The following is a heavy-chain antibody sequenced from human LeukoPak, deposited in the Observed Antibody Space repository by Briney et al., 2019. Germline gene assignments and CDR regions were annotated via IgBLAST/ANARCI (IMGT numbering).Heavy chain of an antibody. CDR1: GGSISSYY. J-gene: IGHJ4*02. CDR2: IHPSGSP. V-gene: IGHV4-34*01. Sequence: SETLSLTCTVSGGSISSYYWSWIRQPPGKGLEWIGEIHPSGSPSYNPSLESRTIMSVDASKNQFSLILNSVTAADTALYFCSRGGDASKAGKYWGQGALVTVSS. D-gene: IGHD3-10*01. CDR3: SRGGDASKAGKY.